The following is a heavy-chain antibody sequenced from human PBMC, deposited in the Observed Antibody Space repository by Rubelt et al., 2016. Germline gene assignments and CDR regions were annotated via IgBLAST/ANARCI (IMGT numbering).Heavy chain of an antibody. V-gene: IGHV1-2*02. CDR2: INPNSGGT. CDR1: GYTFTGYY. D-gene: IGHD3-10*01. Sequence: QVQLVQSGAEVKKPGASVKVSCKASGYTFTGYYMHWVRQAPGQGLEWMGWINPNSGGTNYARKFQGRVTITRETSISTAYMELSRLRSDDTAVYYCARCYGSGSYGNWFDPWGQGTLVTVSS. J-gene: IGHJ5*02. CDR3: ARCYGSGSYGNWFDP.